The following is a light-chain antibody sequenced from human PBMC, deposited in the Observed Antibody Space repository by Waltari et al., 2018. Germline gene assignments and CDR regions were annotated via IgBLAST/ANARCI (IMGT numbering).Light chain of an antibody. V-gene: IGLV1-40*01. CDR3: QSYDSSLSGSV. J-gene: IGLJ2*01. CDR1: SSNIGTGYD. CDR2: GNS. Sequence: QSVLTQPPSVSGAPGQRVTLSCPGSSSNIGTGYDVHWYQQLPGTAPKLLIYGNSNRPSGVPDRFSGSKSGTSASLAITGLRAEDEADYYCQSYDSSLSGSVFGGGTKLTVL.